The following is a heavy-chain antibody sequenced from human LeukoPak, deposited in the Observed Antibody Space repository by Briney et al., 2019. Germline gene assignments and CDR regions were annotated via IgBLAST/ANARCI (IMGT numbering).Heavy chain of an antibody. V-gene: IGHV3-30*18. D-gene: IGHD6-13*01. CDR1: GFSFPYYA. J-gene: IGHJ4*02. Sequence: GGSLRLSCAASGFSFPYYAMHWVRQAPGKGLEWVAVISYDGNQKYYADSVKGRFSISRDNSKETLYLHMNSLRPEDTAEYYCAKVRIAAAGIAGPFDSSGQGTLVTVSS. CDR3: AKVRIAAAGIAGPFDS. CDR2: ISYDGNQK.